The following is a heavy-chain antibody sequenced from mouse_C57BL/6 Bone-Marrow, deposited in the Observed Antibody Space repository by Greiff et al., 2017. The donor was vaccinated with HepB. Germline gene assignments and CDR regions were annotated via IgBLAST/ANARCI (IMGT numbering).Heavy chain of an antibody. CDR3: ARGSTMVTTWDY. Sequence: DVQLQESGPGLVKPSQSLSLTCSVTGYSITSGYYWNWIRQFPGNKLEWMGYISYDGSNNYNPSLKNRISITRDTSKNQFFLKLNSVTTEDTATYYCARGSTMVTTWDYWGQGTTLTVSS. V-gene: IGHV3-6*01. D-gene: IGHD2-2*01. J-gene: IGHJ2*01. CDR1: GYSITSGYY. CDR2: ISYDGSN.